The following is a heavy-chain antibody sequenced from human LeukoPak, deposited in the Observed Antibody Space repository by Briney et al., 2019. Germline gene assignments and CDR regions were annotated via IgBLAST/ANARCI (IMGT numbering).Heavy chain of an antibody. CDR3: ARTRCTGGVCYRYYFDY. CDR1: GGSISSYY. J-gene: IGHJ4*02. Sequence: SETLSLTCTVSGGSISSYYWSWIRQPPGKGLEWIGYIYYSGSTNYNPSLKSRVTISVDTSKNQFSLKLSSVTAADTAVYYCARTRCTGGVCYRYYFDYWGQGTLVTVSS. V-gene: IGHV4-59*01. CDR2: IYYSGST. D-gene: IGHD2-8*02.